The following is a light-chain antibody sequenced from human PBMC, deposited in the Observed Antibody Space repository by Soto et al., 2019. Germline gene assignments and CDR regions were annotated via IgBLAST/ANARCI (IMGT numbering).Light chain of an antibody. J-gene: IGKJ1*01. CDR3: QKGYSTPWT. CDR2: AAC. CDR1: QSISSY. Sequence: DIQMTQSPSSLSASVGDRVTITCRASQSISSYLHWYQQKPGKAPKLLIYAACNLQSGVPSRFSASGSGTDFTLTLNSLQPEDFATYYCQKGYSTPWTFGQGTKVEIK. V-gene: IGKV1-39*01.